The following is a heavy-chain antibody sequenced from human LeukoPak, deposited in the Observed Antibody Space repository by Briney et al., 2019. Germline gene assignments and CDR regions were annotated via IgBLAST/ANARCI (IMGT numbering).Heavy chain of an antibody. CDR1: GYSFTNYW. D-gene: IGHD6-13*01. Sequence: GESLKISCKGSGYSFTNYWIAWVRQMPGKGLEWMGIIYPGDSDSRYSPSFQGQVTISADKSISTAYLQWSSLKASDTAMYYCATPGEYSSSWYYFDYWGREPWSPSPQ. V-gene: IGHV5-51*01. CDR3: ATPGEYSSSWYYFDY. J-gene: IGHJ4*02. CDR2: IYPGDSDS.